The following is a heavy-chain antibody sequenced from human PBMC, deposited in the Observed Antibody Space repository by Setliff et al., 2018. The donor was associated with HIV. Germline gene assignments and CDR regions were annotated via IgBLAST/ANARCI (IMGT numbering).Heavy chain of an antibody. CDR3: ARVNYYDSSGYYEDAFDT. D-gene: IGHD3-22*01. Sequence: SETLSLTCTVSGGSISSGDYYWSWIRQPPGKGLEWIGYIYYSGSTYYNPSLKSRVTISVDTSKNQFSLKLSSVTAAGTAVYYCARVNYYDSSGYYEDAFDTWGQGTMVTVSS. CDR2: IYYSGST. V-gene: IGHV4-30-4*08. J-gene: IGHJ3*02. CDR1: GGSISSGDYY.